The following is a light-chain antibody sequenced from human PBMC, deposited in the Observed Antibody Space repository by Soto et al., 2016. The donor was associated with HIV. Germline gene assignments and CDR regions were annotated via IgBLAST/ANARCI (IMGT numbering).Light chain of an antibody. CDR3: QQYYTYPPRA. CDR2: AAM. Sequence: DIQMTQSPSSLSGSRGDRVSITCRASQDIYNYLAWYQQKPGKVPRLLISAAMNLESGVPSRFRGSGSGTEFTLTITSLQPEDIATYYCQQYYTYPPRAFGQGTKVEIK. CDR1: QDIYNY. V-gene: IGKV1-27*01. J-gene: IGKJ1*01.